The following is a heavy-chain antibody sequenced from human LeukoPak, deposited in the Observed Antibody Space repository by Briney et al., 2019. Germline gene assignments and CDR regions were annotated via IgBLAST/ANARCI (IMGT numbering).Heavy chain of an antibody. V-gene: IGHV3-74*01. CDR1: GFTFGTYW. D-gene: IGHD2-2*01. CDR3: ARDAQGGYVNWFDP. CDR2: MNSDGSSI. Sequence: GGSLRLSCAASGFTFGTYWMHWVRQAPGKGLEWVSRMNSDGSSISYADSVKGRFTISRDNAKNTLYLQMNSLRAEDTAVYYCARDAQGGYVNWFDPWGQGTLVTVSS. J-gene: IGHJ5*02.